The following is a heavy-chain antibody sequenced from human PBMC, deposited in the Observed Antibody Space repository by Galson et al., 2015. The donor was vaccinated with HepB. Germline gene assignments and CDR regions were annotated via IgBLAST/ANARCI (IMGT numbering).Heavy chain of an antibody. V-gene: IGHV3-33*01. D-gene: IGHD3-22*01. CDR3: ARDHYDRFDY. Sequence: SLRLSCTASGFTFSSYAMHWVRQAPGKGLEWVAVIWYDGRNKYYADTVKGRFTISKDTSKNTLYMQMNSLRAEDTAVYYCARDHYDRFDYWGQGTLVTVSS. CDR1: GFTFSSYA. J-gene: IGHJ4*02. CDR2: IWYDGRNK.